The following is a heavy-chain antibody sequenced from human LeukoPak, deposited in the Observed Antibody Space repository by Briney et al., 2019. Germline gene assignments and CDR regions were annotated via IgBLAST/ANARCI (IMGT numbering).Heavy chain of an antibody. J-gene: IGHJ4*02. CDR2: IYYSGST. D-gene: IGHD2-2*01. CDR3: ARVGTVVVRVAIGY. Sequence: SETLSLTCTVSGGSISSSSYYWGWIRQPPGKGLEWIGSIYYSGSTYYNPSLKSRVTISVDTSKNQFSLKLSSVTAADTAVYCCARVGTVVVRVAIGYWGQGNLVTVSS. CDR1: GGSISSSSYY. V-gene: IGHV4-39*01.